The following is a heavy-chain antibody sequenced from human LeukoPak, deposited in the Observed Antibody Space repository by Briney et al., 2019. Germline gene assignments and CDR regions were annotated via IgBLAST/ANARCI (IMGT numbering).Heavy chain of an antibody. Sequence: AGTLSLSCAASGFTFSTYCRHWVRQAPGKGLVWVFHINSDGSSTTYADSVKGRFTISRDNVQDTVYLQMSSLRAEDTAVYFCARRLCSGCSCFDYWGQGTLVTVSS. CDR1: GFTFSTYC. V-gene: IGHV3-74*01. D-gene: IGHD2-15*01. CDR2: INSDGSST. J-gene: IGHJ4*02. CDR3: ARRLCSGCSCFDY.